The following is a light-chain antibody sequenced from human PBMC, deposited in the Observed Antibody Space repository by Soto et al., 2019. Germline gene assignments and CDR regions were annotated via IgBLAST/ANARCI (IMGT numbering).Light chain of an antibody. CDR2: EVS. J-gene: IGLJ3*02. Sequence: QSALTQPASVSGSPGQSITISRTGTSSDIGSYNYVSWYQHHPGKAPKLMIFEVSNRPSGVSNRFSASKSGNTASLTISGLQAEDEADYYCTSYTTSNTWVFGGGTKLTVL. V-gene: IGLV2-14*01. CDR3: TSYTTSNTWV. CDR1: SSDIGSYNY.